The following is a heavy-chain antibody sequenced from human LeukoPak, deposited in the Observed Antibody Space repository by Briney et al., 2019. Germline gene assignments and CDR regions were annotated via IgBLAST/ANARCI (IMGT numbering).Heavy chain of an antibody. CDR3: ARGWVVATGGFDM. D-gene: IGHD2-8*02. J-gene: IGHJ3*02. Sequence: GGSLRLSCAASGFTFSSYAMHWVRQAPGKGLEWVAVISYDGSNKYYADSVKGRFTISRDNSKNTVYLQMNSLRGEDTAVYFCARGWVVATGGFDMWGQGTMVTVSS. CDR1: GFTFSSYA. CDR2: ISYDGSNK. V-gene: IGHV3-30*14.